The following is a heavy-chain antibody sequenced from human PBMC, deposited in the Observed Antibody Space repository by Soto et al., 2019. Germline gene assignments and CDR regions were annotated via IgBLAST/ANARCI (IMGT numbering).Heavy chain of an antibody. D-gene: IGHD3-3*02. CDR2: IKQDGGEK. CDR1: GFTFSRYW. J-gene: IGHJ6*02. V-gene: IGHV3-7*01. Sequence: EVQLVESGGGLVQPGGSLRLSCAASGFTFSRYWMSWFRQAPGKGLEWVANIKQDGGEKYSVDSVKGRFTISRDNAKNLLFLQMKSLRAEDTAVYYCATLSINGDMDVWGQGATVTVS. CDR3: ATLSINGDMDV.